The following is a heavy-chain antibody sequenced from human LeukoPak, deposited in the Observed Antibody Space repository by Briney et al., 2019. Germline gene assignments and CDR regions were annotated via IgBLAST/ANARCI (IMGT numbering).Heavy chain of an antibody. V-gene: IGHV3-74*01. J-gene: IGHJ6*02. CDR3: AKDILASAGGFLNGMDV. CDR1: GFTFSSYW. D-gene: IGHD6-13*01. CDR2: INSDGSST. Sequence: GGSLRLSCAASGFTFSSYWMHWVRQAPGKGLVWVSRINSDGSSTSYADSVKGRFTISRDNAKNTLYLQMNSLRAEDTALYYCAKDILASAGGFLNGMDVWGQGTTVTVSS.